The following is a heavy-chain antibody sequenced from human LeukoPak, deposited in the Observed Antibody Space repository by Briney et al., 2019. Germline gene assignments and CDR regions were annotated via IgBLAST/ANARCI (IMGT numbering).Heavy chain of an antibody. D-gene: IGHD1-26*01. V-gene: IGHV4-38-2*02. CDR1: GYSITSGYY. CDR2: IYHGGST. CDR3: ASLGMEGGTTNWFDP. Sequence: PSETLSLNCTVSGYSITSGYYWGWIRQPPGKGLEWIGSIYHGGSTFYNPSLKSRVTTSVDTSKNQFSLKLHSVTAADTAVYYCASLGMEGGTTNWFDPWGQGTLVTVSS. J-gene: IGHJ5*02.